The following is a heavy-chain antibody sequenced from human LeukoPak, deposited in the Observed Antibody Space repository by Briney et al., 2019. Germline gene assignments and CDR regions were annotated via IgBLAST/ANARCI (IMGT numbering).Heavy chain of an antibody. CDR3: ASHHHSGSYFLDY. CDR2: IYRGGDT. CDR1: GFTVSDNY. Sequence: PGGSLRLSCAASGFTVSDNYMSWVRQAPGKGLEWVSVIYRGGDTHYADSVKGRFTISRGNSKNTLYLQMNSLRAEDTAVYYCASHHHSGSYFLDYWGQGTLVTVSS. D-gene: IGHD3-10*01. V-gene: IGHV3-53*01. J-gene: IGHJ4*02.